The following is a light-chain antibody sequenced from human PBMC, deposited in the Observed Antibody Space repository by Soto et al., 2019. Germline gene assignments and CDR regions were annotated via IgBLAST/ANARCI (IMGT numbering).Light chain of an antibody. Sequence: QSALTQPASVSGSPGQSITISCTGTSSDVGAYNYVSWYQQHPGKAPKLMIYEVSNRPSGVSDRFSGSRSGNTAYLTISGLQAEDESDYYCISYTSSSTWVFGGGTKVTVL. CDR3: ISYTSSSTWV. CDR1: SSDVGAYNY. CDR2: EVS. V-gene: IGLV2-14*01. J-gene: IGLJ3*02.